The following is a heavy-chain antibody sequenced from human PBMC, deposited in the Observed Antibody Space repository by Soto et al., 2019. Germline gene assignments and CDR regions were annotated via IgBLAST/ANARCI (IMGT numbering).Heavy chain of an antibody. J-gene: IGHJ5*02. CDR3: ARDLAWGDDSSTSSAP. CDR2: IIPILGIA. CDR1: GGTFSSYT. Sequence: QVQLVQSGAEVKKPGSSVKVSCKASGGTFSSYTISWVRQAPGQGLEWMGRIIPILGIANYAQKFQGRVTITADKSTSTAYMELSSLRSEDTAVYYCARDLAWGDDSSTSSAPWGHGTLVTVSS. V-gene: IGHV1-69*08. D-gene: IGHD2-2*01.